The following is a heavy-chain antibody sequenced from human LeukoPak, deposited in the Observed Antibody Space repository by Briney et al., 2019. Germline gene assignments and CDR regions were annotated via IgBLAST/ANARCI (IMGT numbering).Heavy chain of an antibody. V-gene: IGHV4-39*07. D-gene: IGHD3-10*01. Sequence: SETLSLTCTVSGGSISSYYWGWVRQPPGKGLEWIGNIFYSGSTYYSPSLKSRVTISLDTSRNQFSLKLNSVTAADTAVYYCARDSGTTGEVKFDPWGQGILVTVSS. CDR3: ARDSGTTGEVKFDP. J-gene: IGHJ5*02. CDR1: GGSISSYY. CDR2: IFYSGST.